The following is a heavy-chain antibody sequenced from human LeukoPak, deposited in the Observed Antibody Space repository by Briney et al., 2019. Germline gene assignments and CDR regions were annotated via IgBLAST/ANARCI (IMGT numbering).Heavy chain of an antibody. D-gene: IGHD6-19*01. CDR3: SRLTVAGTHFDY. V-gene: IGHV4-39*01. J-gene: IGHJ4*02. Sequence: SETLSLTCTVSGVSISSSSYYWGWIGQPPGKGREWIGSIYYRGRTYYNPSLKSRVTISVDTSKNQFSLKLSSVTAADTAVYSCSRLTVAGTHFDYWGQGTLVTVSS. CDR2: IYYRGRT. CDR1: GVSISSSSYY.